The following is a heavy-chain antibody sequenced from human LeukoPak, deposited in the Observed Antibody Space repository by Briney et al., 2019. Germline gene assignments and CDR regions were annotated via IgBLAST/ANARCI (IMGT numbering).Heavy chain of an antibody. CDR3: AREQRAAPHTVYYFDY. CDR2: IYYSGST. J-gene: IGHJ4*02. D-gene: IGHD6-6*01. V-gene: IGHV4-59*01. Sequence: SETLSLTCTVSGGSISSYYWSWIRQPPGKGLEWIGYIYYSGSTNYNPSLKSRVTISVDTSKNQFSLKLSSVTAADTAVYYCAREQRAAPHTVYYFDYWGQGTLVTVSS. CDR1: GGSISSYY.